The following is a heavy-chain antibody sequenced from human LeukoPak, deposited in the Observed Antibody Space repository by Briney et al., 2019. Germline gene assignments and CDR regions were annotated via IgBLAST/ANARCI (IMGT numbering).Heavy chain of an antibody. CDR3: ARPTHSGTSYDAFGI. D-gene: IGHD1-26*01. CDR1: GGSISKYY. CDR2: VYNDVST. Sequence: PSETLSLTCTVSGGSISKYYWTWIRQPPGKGLEWIGNVYNDVSTNYNPSLKSRVTISVDTSKNQFSLKLSFVTAADTAVYYCARPTHSGTSYDAFGIWGQGTMVTVSS. V-gene: IGHV4-59*08. J-gene: IGHJ3*02.